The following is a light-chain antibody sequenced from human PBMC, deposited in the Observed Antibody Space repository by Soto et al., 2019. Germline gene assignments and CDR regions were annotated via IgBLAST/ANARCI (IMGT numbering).Light chain of an antibody. V-gene: IGLV1-47*01. Sequence: QSVLTQPPSASGTPGQRVTISCSGSSSNIERNFIYWYQQVPGTAPKLLIYRNNQRPSGVPDRFSGSKSGTSASLAISGLRSEDEADYHCATWDDSLSGVVFGGGTKVTV. CDR1: SSNIERNF. J-gene: IGLJ2*01. CDR3: ATWDDSLSGVV. CDR2: RNN.